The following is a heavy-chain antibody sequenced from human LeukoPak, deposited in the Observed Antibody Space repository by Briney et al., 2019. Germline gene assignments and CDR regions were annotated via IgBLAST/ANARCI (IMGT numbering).Heavy chain of an antibody. CDR2: ISSSGSTI. Sequence: GGSLRLSCAASGFTFSDYYMSWIRQAPGKGLEWVSYISSSGSTIYYADSVKGRFTISRDNAKNSLYLQMNSLRAEDTAVYYCARVNNWNDVSFFDYWGQGTLVTVPS. J-gene: IGHJ4*02. V-gene: IGHV3-11*01. D-gene: IGHD1-20*01. CDR1: GFTFSDYY. CDR3: ARVNNWNDVSFFDY.